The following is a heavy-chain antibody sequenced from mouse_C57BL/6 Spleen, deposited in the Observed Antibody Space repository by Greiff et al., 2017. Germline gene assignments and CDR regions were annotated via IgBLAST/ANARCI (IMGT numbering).Heavy chain of an antibody. CDR1: GFNIKDDY. J-gene: IGHJ4*01. V-gene: IGHV14-4*01. Sequence: VHVKQSGAELVRPGASVKLSCTASGFNIKDDYMHWVKQRPEQGLEWIGWIDPENGDTEYASKFQGKATITADTSSNTAYLQLSSLTSEDTAVYYCTPYYAMDYWGQGTSVTVSS. CDR2: IDPENGDT. CDR3: TPYYAMDY.